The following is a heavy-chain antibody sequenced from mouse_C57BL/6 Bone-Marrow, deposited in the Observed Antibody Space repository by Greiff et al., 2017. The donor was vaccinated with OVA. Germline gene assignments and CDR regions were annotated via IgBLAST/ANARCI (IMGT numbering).Heavy chain of an antibody. CDR1: GYTFTNYW. J-gene: IGHJ4*01. CDR3: ARTRFCYYGRGYAMDY. Sequence: VKLQESGAELVRPGTSVKMSCKASGYTFTNYWIGWAKQRPGHGLEWIGDIYPGGGYTNYNEKFKGKATLTADKSSSTAYMQFSSLTSEDSAIYYCARTRFCYYGRGYAMDYWGQGTSVTVSS. D-gene: IGHD1-1*01. CDR2: IYPGGGYT. V-gene: IGHV1-63*01.